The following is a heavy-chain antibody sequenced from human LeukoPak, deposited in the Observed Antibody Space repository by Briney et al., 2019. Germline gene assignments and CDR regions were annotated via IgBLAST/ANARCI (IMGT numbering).Heavy chain of an antibody. CDR1: GFTFSSYC. Sequence: MPGGSLRLSCAASGFTFSSYCMNWVRQAPGKGLEWVSSISSSSSYIYYADSVKGRFTISRDNAKNSLYLQMNSLRAEDTAVYYCARPRGYSYGPSDCWGQGTLVTVSS. CDR3: ARPRGYSYGPSDC. J-gene: IGHJ4*02. CDR2: ISSSSSYI. D-gene: IGHD5-18*01. V-gene: IGHV3-21*01.